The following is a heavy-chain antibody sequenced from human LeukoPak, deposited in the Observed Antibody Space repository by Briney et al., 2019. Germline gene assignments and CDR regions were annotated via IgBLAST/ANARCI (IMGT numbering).Heavy chain of an antibody. J-gene: IGHJ4*02. CDR1: GFTFSSYA. V-gene: IGHV3-30*01. CDR2: ISYDGSNK. CDR3: ARGVYYYDSSGYYFFDY. Sequence: GGSLRLSCAASGFTFSSYAMHWVRQAPGKGLEWVAVISYDGSNKYYADSVKGRFTISRDNSKNTLYLQMNSLRAEDTAVYHCARGVYYYDSSGYYFFDYWGQGTLVTVSS. D-gene: IGHD3-22*01.